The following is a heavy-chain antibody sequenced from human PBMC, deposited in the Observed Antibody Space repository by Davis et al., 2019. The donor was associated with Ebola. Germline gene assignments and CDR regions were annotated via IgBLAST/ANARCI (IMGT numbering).Heavy chain of an antibody. J-gene: IGHJ5*02. Sequence: MPSETLSLTCSVSGGSISSTSSYWAWIRQPPGKGLEWIGNVDHRGSTYYSPSLKSRVTISVDMSRNQFSLKLSSVTAADTAVYYCARQNCDYVWGSHSPPKWLDPWGQGALVTVSS. CDR2: VDHRGST. V-gene: IGHV4-39*01. D-gene: IGHD3-16*01. CDR3: ARQNCDYVWGSHSPPKWLDP. CDR1: GGSISSTSSY.